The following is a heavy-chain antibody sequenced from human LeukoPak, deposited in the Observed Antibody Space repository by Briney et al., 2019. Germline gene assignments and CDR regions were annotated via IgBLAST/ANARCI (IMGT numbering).Heavy chain of an antibody. CDR1: GFTFSSYS. CDR2: ISSSSSYI. V-gene: IGHV3-21*01. J-gene: IGHJ4*02. D-gene: IGHD3-3*01. CDR3: ARDYDFWSGYYYFDY. Sequence: GGSLRLSCAASGFTFSSYSMNWVRQAPGKGLEWVSSISSSSSYIYYADSVKGRFTISRDNAKNSLYLQMNSLRAEDTAVYYCARDYDFWSGYYYFDYRGQGTLVTVPS.